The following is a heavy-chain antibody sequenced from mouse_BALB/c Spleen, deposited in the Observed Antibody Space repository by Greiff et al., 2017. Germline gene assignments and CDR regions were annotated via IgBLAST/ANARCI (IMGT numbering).Heavy chain of an antibody. D-gene: IGHD2-4*01. V-gene: IGHV2-9*02. CDR1: GFSLTSYG. CDR3: ARRESTMITTGAMDY. CDR2: IWAGGST. J-gene: IGHJ4*01. Sequence: VKLVESGPGLVAPSQNLSITCTVSGFSLTSYGVHWVRQPPGKGLEWLGVIWAGGSTNYNSALMSRLSISKDNSKSQVFLKMNSLQTDDTAMYYCARRESTMITTGAMDYWGQGTSVTVSS.